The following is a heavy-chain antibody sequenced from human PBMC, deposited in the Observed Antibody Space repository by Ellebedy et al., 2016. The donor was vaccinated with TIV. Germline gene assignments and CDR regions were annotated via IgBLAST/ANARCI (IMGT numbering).Heavy chain of an antibody. CDR1: GFTFSSYW. D-gene: IGHD4-11*01. Sequence: PGGSLRLSCAASGFTFSSYWMHWVRQAPGKGLVWVSRINIDGSTTTYADSMKGRFTISRDNSKNTLYLQMNSLRAEYTAVYYCATNRDYKFGFWGQGTLVTVSS. CDR3: ATNRDYKFGF. V-gene: IGHV3-74*01. CDR2: INIDGSTT. J-gene: IGHJ4*02.